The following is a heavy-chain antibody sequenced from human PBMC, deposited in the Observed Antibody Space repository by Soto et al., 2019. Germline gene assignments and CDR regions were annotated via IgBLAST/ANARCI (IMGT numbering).Heavy chain of an antibody. CDR3: ARDARAIMYYFDY. D-gene: IGHD3-10*01. CDR2: IWYDGSNK. V-gene: IGHV3-33*01. Sequence: QVQLVESGGGVVQPGRSLRLSCAASGFTFSSYGMHWVRQAPGKGLEWVAVIWYDGSNKYYADSMKGRFTISRDNSKNTLYLQMNSLRAEDTAVYYCARDARAIMYYFDYWGQGTLVTVSS. CDR1: GFTFSSYG. J-gene: IGHJ4*02.